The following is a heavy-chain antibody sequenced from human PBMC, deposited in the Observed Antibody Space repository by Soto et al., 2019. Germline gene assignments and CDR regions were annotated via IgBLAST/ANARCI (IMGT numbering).Heavy chain of an antibody. CDR2: ISSDGSNK. J-gene: IGHJ5*02. Sequence: VEAVRLSCAASGGAFSNYVMHWVRQAPGKGLEWVAVISSDGSNKYYADSVKGRFTISRDNSKNTLYLQMNSLRIDDSAVTYCTKDRVPHRNTWGEGT. CDR1: GGAFSNYV. V-gene: IGHV3-30*18. CDR3: TKDRVPHRNT.